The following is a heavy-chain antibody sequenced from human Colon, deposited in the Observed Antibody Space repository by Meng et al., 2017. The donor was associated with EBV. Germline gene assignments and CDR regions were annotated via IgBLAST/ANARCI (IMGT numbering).Heavy chain of an antibody. CDR1: GFTFTNSH. V-gene: IGHV3-15*01. CDR2: IKRASDGGTT. Sequence: VRLVGSGGGWVKPGESLRLSCAASGFTFTNSHRTWVRQAPGKGLEWVGLIKRASDGGTTDYAAPVKGRFTISRDDSKSTVYLQMNSLKSEDTGVYYCTDVGGDMIWGQGTLVTVSS. D-gene: IGHD3-10*01. J-gene: IGHJ4*02. CDR3: TDVGGDMI.